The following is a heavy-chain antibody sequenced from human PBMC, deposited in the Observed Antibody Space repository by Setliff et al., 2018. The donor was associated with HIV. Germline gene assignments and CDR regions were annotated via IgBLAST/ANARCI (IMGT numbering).Heavy chain of an antibody. D-gene: IGHD6-13*01. CDR3: ARALYRVKQQLVPHFFDY. CDR1: GFTFSSYS. Sequence: LRLSCAASGFTFSSYSMNWVRQTPGKGLEWISYISSSSNTIYYADSVKGRFTISRDNAKNSLYLQMNSLRAEDTAMYYCARALYRVKQQLVPHFFDYWGRGTLVNVSS. CDR2: ISSSSNTI. J-gene: IGHJ4*02. V-gene: IGHV3-48*01.